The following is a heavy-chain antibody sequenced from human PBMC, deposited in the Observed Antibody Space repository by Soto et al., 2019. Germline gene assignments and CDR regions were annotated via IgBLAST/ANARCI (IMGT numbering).Heavy chain of an antibody. CDR2: ISVYNGNK. Sequence: QLVQSGGEVKEPGASVQVSCKASGYTFNNYGITWVRQAPGQGLEWLGWISVYNGNKNYAKKVQGRVSMTADTSTSTAHMELRSLQSDDTAVYFCARVAITWIRGLKVDFYSMDVWGQGTTVTVSS. CDR1: GYTFNNYG. CDR3: ARVAITWIRGLKVDFYSMDV. D-gene: IGHD3-10*01. J-gene: IGHJ6*02. V-gene: IGHV1-18*01.